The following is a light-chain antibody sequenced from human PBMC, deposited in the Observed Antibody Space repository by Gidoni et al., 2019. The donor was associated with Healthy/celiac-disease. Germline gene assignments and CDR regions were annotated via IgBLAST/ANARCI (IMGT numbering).Light chain of an antibody. J-gene: IGKJ2*01. Sequence: IVLTQSPDTLSLSPGERATLACRASQSVSSSYLAWYQQKPGQAPRLLIYGASNRATGIPDRFSGSGSGTDFTLTISRLEPEDFAVYYCQQYGSSRETFGQGTKLEIK. CDR1: QSVSSSY. CDR3: QQYGSSRET. CDR2: GAS. V-gene: IGKV3-20*01.